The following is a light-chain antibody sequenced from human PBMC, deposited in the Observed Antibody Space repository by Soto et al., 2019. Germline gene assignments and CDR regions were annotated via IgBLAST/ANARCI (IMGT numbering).Light chain of an antibody. CDR1: SSDVGAYNY. CDR2: HVT. CDR3: CSYAGSNILV. V-gene: IGLV2-11*01. Sequence: QSALTQPRSVSGSPGQSITISCTGTSSDVGAYNYVSWYQQHPGKAPKVLIYHVTERPSGVPDRFSGSKSDNTASLTISGLQAEDDGDYYCCSYAGSNILVFGGGTKLTVL. J-gene: IGLJ2*01.